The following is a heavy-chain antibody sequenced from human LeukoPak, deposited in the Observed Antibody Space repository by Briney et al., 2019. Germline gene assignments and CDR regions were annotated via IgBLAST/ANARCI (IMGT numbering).Heavy chain of an antibody. V-gene: IGHV1-3*01. D-gene: IGHD3-9*01. Sequence: GASVKVSCKASGYTSTSYAMHWVRQAPGQRLEWMGWINAGNGNTKHSQKFQGRVTITRDTSASTAYMELSSLRSEDTAVYYCAMGDYYDILTGYSNWFDPWGQGTLVTVSS. CDR2: INAGNGNT. CDR1: GYTSTSYA. J-gene: IGHJ5*02. CDR3: AMGDYYDILTGYSNWFDP.